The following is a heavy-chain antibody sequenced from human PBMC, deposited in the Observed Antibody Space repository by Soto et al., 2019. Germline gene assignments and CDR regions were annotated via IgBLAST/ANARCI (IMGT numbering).Heavy chain of an antibody. Sequence: PGESLKLSCKGSGYSFTNYWIGWVRQMPGKGLEWMGIIFPGDSDTKYSPSFQGQITISADKSISTAYLQWRRLKASDPAIYYCATHGGVGIVVVTKSHYGYCGIDVCGQGTTLTVAS. CDR1: GYSFTNYW. J-gene: IGHJ6*02. CDR3: ATHGGVGIVVVTKSHYGYCGIDV. V-gene: IGHV5-51*01. D-gene: IGHD2-2*03. CDR2: IFPGDSDT.